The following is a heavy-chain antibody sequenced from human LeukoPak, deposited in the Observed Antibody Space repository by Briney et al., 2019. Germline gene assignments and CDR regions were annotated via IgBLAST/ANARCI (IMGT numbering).Heavy chain of an antibody. Sequence: GGSLRLSCAASGFTFSSYGMHWVRQATGKGLEWVSAIGTAGDTYYPGSVKGRFTVSRENAKNSLYLQMNTLRAGDTAVYYCARRQPVVAATDPDWYFDLWGRGTLVTVPS. J-gene: IGHJ2*01. CDR3: ARRQPVVAATDPDWYFDL. CDR1: GFTFSSYG. D-gene: IGHD6-13*01. CDR2: IGTAGDT. V-gene: IGHV3-13*04.